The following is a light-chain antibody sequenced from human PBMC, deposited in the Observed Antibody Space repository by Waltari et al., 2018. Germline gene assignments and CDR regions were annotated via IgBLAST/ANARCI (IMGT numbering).Light chain of an antibody. J-gene: IGLJ1*01. CDR2: TND. CDR3: SAWDDSLHGRV. CDR1: SSNIGRMP. V-gene: IGLV1-44*01. Sequence: QSVLTQPPSASGTPGQRVTISCSGGSSNIGRMPVTWYQQLPGTAPKLLIYTNDRRPSGVPDRFSGSMSGTSAPQAISGLHSEDEADYYCSAWDDSLHGRVFGPGTRVTVL.